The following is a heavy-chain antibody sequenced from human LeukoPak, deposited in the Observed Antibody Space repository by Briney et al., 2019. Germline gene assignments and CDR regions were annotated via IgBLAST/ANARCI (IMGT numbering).Heavy chain of an antibody. Sequence: PGGSLRLSCTASAFTFSNYAMSWVRQAPGKGLEWVGFSGSKAYGGKTEYAASVKGRFSVSRDDSNSIAYLQMNSLKTEDTAVYYCTRLDLLWFGELEDAIEVPGYWGQGTLVTVSS. CDR3: TRLDLLWFGELEDAIEVPGY. J-gene: IGHJ4*02. V-gene: IGHV3-49*04. CDR2: SGSKAYGGKT. D-gene: IGHD3-10*01. CDR1: AFTFSNYA.